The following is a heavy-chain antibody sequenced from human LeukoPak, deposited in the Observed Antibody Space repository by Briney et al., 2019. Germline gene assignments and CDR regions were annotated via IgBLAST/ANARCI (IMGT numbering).Heavy chain of an antibody. Sequence: PGGSLKLSCAASGFTVSGSAMHWVRQASGKGLEWVGRIRSKANSYATAYAASVKGRFTISRDDSKNTAYLQMNSLKTEDTAVYYCTRRRSYYDSSGYYGNDAFDIWGQGTMVTVSS. V-gene: IGHV3-73*01. D-gene: IGHD3-22*01. CDR1: GFTVSGSA. CDR3: TRRRSYYDSSGYYGNDAFDI. CDR2: IRSKANSYAT. J-gene: IGHJ3*02.